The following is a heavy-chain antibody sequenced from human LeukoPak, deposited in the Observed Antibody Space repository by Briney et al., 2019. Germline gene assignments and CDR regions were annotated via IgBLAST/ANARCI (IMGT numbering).Heavy chain of an antibody. V-gene: IGHV4-59*01. CDR1: GGSISIYY. CDR3: ARETTLTAGAVDI. CDR2: IYYSGST. J-gene: IGHJ3*02. Sequence: SETLSLTCTVSGGSISIYYWSWIRQPPGKGLEWIGYIYYSGSTNYNPSLKSRVTISVDTSKNQFSLKLSSVTAADTAVYYCARETTLTAGAVDIWGQGTMVTVSS. D-gene: IGHD4-17*01.